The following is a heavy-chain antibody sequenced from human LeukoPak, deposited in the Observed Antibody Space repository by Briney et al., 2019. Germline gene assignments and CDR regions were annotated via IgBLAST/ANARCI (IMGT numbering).Heavy chain of an antibody. CDR2: ISGSGNGT. CDR3: AKRTMSAFDS. CDR1: GFTFRTFA. J-gene: IGHJ4*02. V-gene: IGHV3-23*01. Sequence: PGGSLRLSCAASGFTFRTFAMNWVRQAPGKGLEWLAGISGSGNGTYYADSVKGRFTISRDNSQNMVYLLMNSLTVEDAATYYCAKRTMSAFDSWGQGTLLIVSS.